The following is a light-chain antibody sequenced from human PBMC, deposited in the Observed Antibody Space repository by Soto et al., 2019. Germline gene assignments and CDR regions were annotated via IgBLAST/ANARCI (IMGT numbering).Light chain of an antibody. CDR1: QSISSY. CDR3: QQSYSTPALT. CDR2: AAS. Sequence: DIQMTQSPSSLSASVGDRVTITCRASQSISSYLNWYQQKPGKAPKLLIYAASSLQSGVPSRFSGSGSGTAFTLTISSLPPEDFATYYSQQSYSTPALTFGGGNKVAIK. J-gene: IGKJ4*01. V-gene: IGKV1-39*01.